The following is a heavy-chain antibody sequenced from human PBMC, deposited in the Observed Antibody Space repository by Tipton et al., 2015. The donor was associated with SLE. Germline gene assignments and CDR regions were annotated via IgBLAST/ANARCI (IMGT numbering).Heavy chain of an antibody. D-gene: IGHD6-13*01. Sequence: SLRLSCAASGFSFSDYWMSWVRQAPGKGLEWVANIKPGSETYYVDSVKGRFTISRDNAKSSLYLQMNSLRAEDTAVYYCARAGQPPYYYYYMDVWGKGTTVTVSS. CDR2: IKPGSET. V-gene: IGHV3-7*03. CDR1: GFSFSDYW. CDR3: ARAGQPPYYYYYMDV. J-gene: IGHJ6*03.